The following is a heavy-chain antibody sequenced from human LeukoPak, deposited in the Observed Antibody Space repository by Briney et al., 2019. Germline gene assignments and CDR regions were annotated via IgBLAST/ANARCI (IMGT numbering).Heavy chain of an antibody. CDR2: IYYSGST. CDR3: ARGEVRGVITYYYYYYMDV. D-gene: IGHD3-10*01. Sequence: PSETLSLTCTVSGGSISSSSYYWGWIRQPPGKGLEWIGSIYYSGSTHYNPSLKSRVTISVDTSKNQFSLKLSSVTAADTAVYYCARGEVRGVITYYYYYYMDVWGKGTTVTISS. J-gene: IGHJ6*03. CDR1: GGSISSSSYY. V-gene: IGHV4-39*01.